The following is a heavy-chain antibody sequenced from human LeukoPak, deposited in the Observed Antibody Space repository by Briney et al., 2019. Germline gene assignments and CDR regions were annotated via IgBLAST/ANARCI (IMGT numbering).Heavy chain of an antibody. Sequence: ASVKVSCKVPGYTLTELSMHWVRQAPGKGLEWMGGFDPEDGETIYAQKFQGRVTMTEDTSTDTAYMELSSLRSEDTAVYYCAREGDWDPHFDYWGQGTLVTVSS. CDR3: AREGDWDPHFDY. J-gene: IGHJ4*02. CDR1: GYTLTELS. V-gene: IGHV1-24*01. D-gene: IGHD3/OR15-3a*01. CDR2: FDPEDGET.